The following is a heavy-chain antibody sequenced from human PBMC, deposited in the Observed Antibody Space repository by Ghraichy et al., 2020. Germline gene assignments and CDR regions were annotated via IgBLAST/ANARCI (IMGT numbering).Heavy chain of an antibody. CDR1: GFNFNIYG. CDR3: AKEIRRTGNYGMDV. J-gene: IGHJ6*02. CDR2: ILYDGITK. V-gene: IGHV3-30*02. Sequence: GGSLRLSCVASGFNFNIYGMHWVRRAPGKGLEWVTFILYDGITKYYADSVKGRFTISRDNSKNTLYLQMNGLRTEDTAVYYCAKEIRRTGNYGMDVWGQGTTVTVSS. D-gene: IGHD1-1*01.